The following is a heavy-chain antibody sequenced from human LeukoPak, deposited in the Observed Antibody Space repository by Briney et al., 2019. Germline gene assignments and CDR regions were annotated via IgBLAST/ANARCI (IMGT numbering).Heavy chain of an antibody. CDR2: IKQDGSEN. D-gene: IGHD1-1*01. CDR3: ASLSTGDAFDY. Sequence: SLRLSCAPSLFTFRTVCMSTGCDTPEEGLWRVDNIKQDGSENYYVESVKGRFTITRDNAQNSLYLQMNSLRAEDTAVYFCASLSTGDAFDYWGQGTLVTVSS. V-gene: IGHV3-7*01. J-gene: IGHJ4*02. CDR1: LFTFRTVC.